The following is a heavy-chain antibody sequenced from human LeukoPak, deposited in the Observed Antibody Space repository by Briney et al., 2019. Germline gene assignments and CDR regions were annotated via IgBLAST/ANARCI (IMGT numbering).Heavy chain of an antibody. CDR3: AKVHLTYYYDSSGYGFQDY. D-gene: IGHD3-22*01. CDR1: GFTFGSYA. V-gene: IGHV3-30*18. CDR2: ISYDGSNK. Sequence: QPGRSLRLSCAASGFTFGSYAIHWVRQAPGKGLEWVAVISYDGSNKYYGDSVKGRFTVSRDNSKNTVYLQMNSLRAEDTAVYYCAKVHLTYYYDSSGYGFQDYWGQGTLVTVSS. J-gene: IGHJ4*02.